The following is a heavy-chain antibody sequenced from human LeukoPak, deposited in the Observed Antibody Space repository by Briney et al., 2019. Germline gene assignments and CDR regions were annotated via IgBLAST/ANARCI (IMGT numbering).Heavy chain of an antibody. D-gene: IGHD2-15*01. J-gene: IGHJ4*02. V-gene: IGHV3-21*01. CDR3: ARDFCSAGSCYPDN. Sequence: GGSLRLSCAASGFTTRSYSMTWVRQAPGKALEWVSSISSSSSSIYYADSVKGRFTISRDNSKNTLYLQMNSLRVEDTAVYYCARDFCSAGSCYPDNWGLGTLVTVSS. CDR2: ISSSSSSI. CDR1: GFTTRSYS.